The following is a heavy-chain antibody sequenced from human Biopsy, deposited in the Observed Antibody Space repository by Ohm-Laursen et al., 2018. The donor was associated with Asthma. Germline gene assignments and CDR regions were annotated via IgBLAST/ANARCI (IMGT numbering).Heavy chain of an antibody. CDR2: IHYSGST. Sequence: GTLSLTCTVSGASIKTDDHYWSWLRQPPGKGLEWFGFIHYSGSTNYNPSLKSRVTISEDTSKNQFSLKLTSVTAADTAVYYCARGVITNWFDPWGQGTLVTVSS. CDR1: GASIKTDDHY. CDR3: ARGVITNWFDP. V-gene: IGHV4-61*08. J-gene: IGHJ5*02. D-gene: IGHD3-16*02.